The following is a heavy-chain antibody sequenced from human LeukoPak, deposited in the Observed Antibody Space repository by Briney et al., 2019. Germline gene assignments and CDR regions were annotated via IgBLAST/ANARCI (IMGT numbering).Heavy chain of an antibody. CDR1: GGSISSGSYY. CDR2: IYTSGST. CDR3: ARVANWVGMLWFDP. D-gene: IGHD7-27*01. V-gene: IGHV4-61*02. J-gene: IGHJ5*02. Sequence: SQTLSLTCTVSGGSISSGSYYWSWIRQPAGKGLEWIGRIYTSGSTNYNPSLKSRVTISVDTSKNQFSLKLSSVTAADTAVYYCARVANWVGMLWFDPWGQGTLVTVSS.